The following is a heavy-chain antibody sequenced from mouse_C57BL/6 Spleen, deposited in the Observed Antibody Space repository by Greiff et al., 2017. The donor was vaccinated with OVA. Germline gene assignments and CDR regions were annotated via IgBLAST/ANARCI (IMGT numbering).Heavy chain of an antibody. CDR2: IDPSDSYT. CDR3: ARGELRLRSCFDY. Sequence: VQLQQPGAELVKPGASVKLSCKASGYTFTSYWMQWVKQRPGQGLEWIGEIDPSDSYTNYNQKFKGKATLTVDTSSSTAYMQLSSLTSEDSAVYYCARGELRLRSCFDYWGQGTTLTVSS. V-gene: IGHV1-50*01. J-gene: IGHJ2*01. D-gene: IGHD3-2*02. CDR1: GYTFTSYW.